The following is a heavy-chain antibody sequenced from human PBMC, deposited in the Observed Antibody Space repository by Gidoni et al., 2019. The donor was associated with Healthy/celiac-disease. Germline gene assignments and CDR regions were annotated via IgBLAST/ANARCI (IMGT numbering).Heavy chain of an antibody. V-gene: IGHV1-46*01. CDR3: ARAGLRIAFDI. D-gene: IGHD5-12*01. Sequence: QVQLAQSGAEVKKPGTSVKVSCKASVYTFTSDYMHWVRQAPGQGLEWMGIINPSGGSTSYAQKFQGRVTMTRDTSTSTVYMELSSLRSEDTAVYYCARAGLRIAFDIWGQGTMVTVSS. CDR1: VYTFTSDY. CDR2: INPSGGST. J-gene: IGHJ3*02.